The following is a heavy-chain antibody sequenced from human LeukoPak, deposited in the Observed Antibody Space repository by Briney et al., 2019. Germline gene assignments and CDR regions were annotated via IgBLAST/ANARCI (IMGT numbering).Heavy chain of an antibody. D-gene: IGHD3-3*01. Sequence: PGRSLRLSCAASGFTFSSYAMHWVRQAPGKGLEWVAFISNDGSNKYYADSVKGRFTISRDNSKNTLYLQMNSLRAEDTAVYYCARSPRNYDFWSGYFDYWGQGTLVTVSS. CDR3: ARSPRNYDFWSGYFDY. CDR2: ISNDGSNK. J-gene: IGHJ4*02. V-gene: IGHV3-30-3*01. CDR1: GFTFSSYA.